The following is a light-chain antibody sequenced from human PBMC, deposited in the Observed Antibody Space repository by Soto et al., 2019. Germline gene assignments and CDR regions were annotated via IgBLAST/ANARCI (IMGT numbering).Light chain of an antibody. CDR3: AAWDDSLNGGV. V-gene: IGLV1-44*01. CDR1: SSNIRSNT. CDR2: SND. J-gene: IGLJ3*02. Sequence: QPVLTQPPSASGTPGQRVTISCSGSSSNIRSNTVNWYQQLPGTAPKLLIYSNDQRPSGVPDRFSGSKSGTSASLAISGLQSEDEADYYCAAWDDSLNGGVFGGGTKLTVL.